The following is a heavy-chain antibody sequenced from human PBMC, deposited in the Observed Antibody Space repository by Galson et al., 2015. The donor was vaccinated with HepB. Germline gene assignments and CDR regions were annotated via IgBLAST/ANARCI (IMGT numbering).Heavy chain of an antibody. Sequence: SLRLSCAASGFTFNKYGMHWVRQAPGKGLEWVAVISYDGSSKDYADSVKGRFTISRDNSKHTQYLQMNSLRAEDTAVYFCAKDPRYCSGGSCYPTYYFDNWGQGILVTVSS. J-gene: IGHJ4*02. CDR1: GFTFNKYG. V-gene: IGHV3-30*18. CDR3: AKDPRYCSGGSCYPTYYFDN. D-gene: IGHD2-15*01. CDR2: ISYDGSSK.